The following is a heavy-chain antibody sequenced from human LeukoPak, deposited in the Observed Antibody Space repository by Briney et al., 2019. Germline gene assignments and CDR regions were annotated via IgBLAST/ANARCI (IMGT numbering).Heavy chain of an antibody. CDR3: SSVGKFTGTYYY. V-gene: IGHV3-73*01. J-gene: IGHJ4*02. CDR2: IRSKSYSHAT. Sequence: GGSLKLSCAASGFTFSTSAMYWVRQAPGKELEWVGRIRSKSYSHATEYAASVKGRFTISRDDSKNTAYLQMDSLKTEDTAVYYCSSVGKFTGTYYYWGQGTLVTVSS. CDR1: GFTFSTSA. D-gene: IGHD1-26*01.